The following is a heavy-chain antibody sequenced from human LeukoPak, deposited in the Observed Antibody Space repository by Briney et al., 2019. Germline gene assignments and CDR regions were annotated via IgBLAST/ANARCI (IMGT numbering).Heavy chain of an antibody. J-gene: IGHJ4*02. CDR1: GGSISSYY. D-gene: IGHD2-21*01. CDR3: ARGGGILSATY. Sequence: SETLSLTCTVSGGSISSYYWSWIRQPPGKGLEWIGYIYYSGSTNHNPSLKSRVTISVDTSKNQFSLKLSSVTAADTAVYYCARGGGILSATYWGQGTLVTVSS. CDR2: IYYSGST. V-gene: IGHV4-59*01.